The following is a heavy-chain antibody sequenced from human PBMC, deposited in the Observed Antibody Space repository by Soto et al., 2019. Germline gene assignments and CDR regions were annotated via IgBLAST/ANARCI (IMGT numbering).Heavy chain of an antibody. D-gene: IGHD2-15*01. CDR2: IIPIFGTA. Sequence: GASVKVSCKASGGTFSSYAISWVRQAPGQGLEWMGGIIPIFGTANYAQKFQGRVTITADESTSTAYMELSSLRSEDTAVYYCARADIVVVVAAIFVRGMDVWGQGTTVTVSS. CDR1: GGTFSSYA. CDR3: ARADIVVVVAAIFVRGMDV. J-gene: IGHJ6*02. V-gene: IGHV1-69*13.